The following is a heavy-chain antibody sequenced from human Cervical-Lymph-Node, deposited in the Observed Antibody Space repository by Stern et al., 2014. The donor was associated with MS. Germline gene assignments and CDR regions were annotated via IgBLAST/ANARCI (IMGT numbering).Heavy chain of an antibody. D-gene: IGHD3-22*01. CDR2: IIPMFGTA. CDR1: GGTFSSFT. CDR3: ARTDYYDSSGYYDDAFDI. J-gene: IGHJ3*02. V-gene: IGHV1-69*06. Sequence: VQLVQSGAEVKKPGSSVKVSCKAFGGTFSSFTIAWVRQAPGQGLEWMGEIIPMFGTAKYAQRFQGRVTITADKSTSTAYMELSSLRSEDTAVYYCARTDYYDSSGYYDDAFDIWGQGTMVTVSS.